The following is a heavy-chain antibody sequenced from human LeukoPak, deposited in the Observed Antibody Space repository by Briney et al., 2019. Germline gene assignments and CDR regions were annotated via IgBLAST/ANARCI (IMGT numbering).Heavy chain of an antibody. CDR1: GYTFTSYG. Sequence: GASVKVSCKASGYTFTSYGISWVRQAPGQGLEWMGGIIPIFGTANYAQKFQGRVTITTDESTSTAYMGLSSLRSEDTAVYYCARDKGPYSSGWYDADYWGQGTLVTVSS. D-gene: IGHD6-19*01. V-gene: IGHV1-69*05. J-gene: IGHJ4*02. CDR2: IIPIFGTA. CDR3: ARDKGPYSSGWYDADY.